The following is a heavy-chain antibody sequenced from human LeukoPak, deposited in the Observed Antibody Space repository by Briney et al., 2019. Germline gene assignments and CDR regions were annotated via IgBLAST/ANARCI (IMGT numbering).Heavy chain of an antibody. V-gene: IGHV3-30-3*01. CDR3: ARVTDYYDSSGYYWPNPFGY. CDR1: GFTFSSYA. D-gene: IGHD3-22*01. CDR2: ISYDGSNK. J-gene: IGHJ4*02. Sequence: PGRSLRLSCAASGFTFSSYAMHWVRQAPGKGLEWVAVISYDGSNKYYADSVKGRFTISRGNSKNTLYLQMNSLRAEDTAVYYCARVTDYYDSSGYYWPNPFGYWGQGTLVTVSS.